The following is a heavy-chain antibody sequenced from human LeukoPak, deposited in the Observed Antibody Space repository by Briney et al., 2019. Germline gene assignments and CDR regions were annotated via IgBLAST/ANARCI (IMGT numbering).Heavy chain of an antibody. CDR2: IRSKIDGGTT. J-gene: IGHJ4*02. Sequence: GGSLRLSCAASGFTFSNAWMSWVRQAPGKGLEWVGRIRSKIDGGTTDYAAPVKGRFTISRDDSKNTVFLQMNSLRAEDTAVYYCARELWFGESAPGHFDYWGQGTLVTVSS. CDR1: GFTFSNAW. V-gene: IGHV3-15*01. D-gene: IGHD3-10*01. CDR3: ARELWFGESAPGHFDY.